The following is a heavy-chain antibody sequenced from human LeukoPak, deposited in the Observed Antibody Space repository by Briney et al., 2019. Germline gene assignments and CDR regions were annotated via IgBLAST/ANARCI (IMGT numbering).Heavy chain of an antibody. D-gene: IGHD3-3*01. CDR1: GFSFSSYA. V-gene: IGHV3-23*01. CDR3: AKDQAWSGYWGENDIDY. Sequence: GGSLRLSCAASGFSFSSYAMSWVRQAPGKGLEWVSAISGSGGSTYYADSVKGRFTISRDNSKNTLYLQMNSLRAEDTAVYYCAKDQAWSGYWGENDIDYWGQGTLVTVSS. CDR2: ISGSGGST. J-gene: IGHJ4*02.